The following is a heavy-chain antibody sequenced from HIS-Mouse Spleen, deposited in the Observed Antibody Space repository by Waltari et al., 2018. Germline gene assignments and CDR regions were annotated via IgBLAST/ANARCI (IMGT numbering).Heavy chain of an antibody. Sequence: QLQLQESGPGLVKPSETLSLTCTVSGGSISSSSYYWGWIRQPPGKGLGWIGSSHYSGSTYYTPSLKSRVTISVDTSKNQFSLKLSSVTAADTAVYYCASGVVVAATAVHFDYWGQGTLVTVSS. V-gene: IGHV4-39*07. J-gene: IGHJ4*02. CDR1: GGSISSSSYY. CDR3: ASGVVVAATAVHFDY. CDR2: SHYSGST. D-gene: IGHD2-15*01.